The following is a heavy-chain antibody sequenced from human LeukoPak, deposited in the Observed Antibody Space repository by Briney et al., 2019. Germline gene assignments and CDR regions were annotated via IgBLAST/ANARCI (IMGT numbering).Heavy chain of an antibody. CDR3: ARNNPNSSDWYSFDS. V-gene: IGHV6-1*01. CDR2: TYYRSKWYD. J-gene: IGHJ4*02. CDR1: GDSVSSNTAA. Sequence: SQTLSLTCAISGDSVSSNTAAWNWIRQSPSRGLEWLGRTYYRSKWYDDYAVFVKSRIIINPDTSKNQFYLQLNSVTPEDTAVYYCARNNPNSSDWYSFDSWRQGTLVTVSS. D-gene: IGHD6-19*01.